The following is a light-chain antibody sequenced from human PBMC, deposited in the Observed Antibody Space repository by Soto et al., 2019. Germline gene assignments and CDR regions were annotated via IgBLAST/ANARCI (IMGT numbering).Light chain of an antibody. CDR1: SSDVGGYNY. V-gene: IGLV2-14*01. J-gene: IGLJ2*01. CDR3: SSCTSSSAVV. Sequence: QSALTQPASVSGSPGQSITISCTGASSDVGGYNYVSWYQQYPDKAPKLMIYEVSNRPSGVSNRFSGSKSGNTASLTISGLQAEDEADYYCSSCTSSSAVVFGGGTKLTVL. CDR2: EVS.